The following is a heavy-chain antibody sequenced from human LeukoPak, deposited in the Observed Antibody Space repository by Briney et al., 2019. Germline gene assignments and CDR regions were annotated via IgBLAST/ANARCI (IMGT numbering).Heavy chain of an antibody. D-gene: IGHD3-10*01. J-gene: IGHJ3*02. CDR3: ARGRVRGYGSGRVDAFDI. V-gene: IGHV4-34*01. CDR2: INRSGSN. Sequence: SETLSLTSAVYGGSFSGYYWSWIRQPPGKGREWIGEINRSGSNNDNPSLKSRVTISVDTSKNQVSLKLSSVTAADTAVYYCARGRVRGYGSGRVDAFDIWGQGTMVTVSS. CDR1: GGSFSGYY.